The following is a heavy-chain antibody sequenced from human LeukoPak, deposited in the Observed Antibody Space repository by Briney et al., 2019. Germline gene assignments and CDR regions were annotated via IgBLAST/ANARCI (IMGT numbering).Heavy chain of an antibody. J-gene: IGHJ4*02. Sequence: GGSLRLSCAASGFTCSSYAMSWVRQAPGKGLEWVSAISGSGHSTYYADSVKGRFTISRDNSKNTLYLQMNSLRAEDTAIYYCAKVGIVGATKTYFDYWGQGTLVTVSS. CDR2: ISGSGHST. CDR1: GFTCSSYA. V-gene: IGHV3-23*01. D-gene: IGHD1-26*01. CDR3: AKVGIVGATKTYFDY.